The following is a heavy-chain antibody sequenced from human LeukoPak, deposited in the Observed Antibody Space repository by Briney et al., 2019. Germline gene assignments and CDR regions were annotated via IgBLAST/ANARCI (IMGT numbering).Heavy chain of an antibody. CDR1: GGSFSGYY. CDR2: INHSGST. CDR3: ARWFDP. V-gene: IGHV4-34*01. J-gene: IGHJ5*02. Sequence: SETLSLTCPVYGGSFSGYYWSWIRQPPGKGLEWIGEINHSGSTNYNPSLRSRVTISVDTSKNQFSLKLSSVTAADTAVYYCARWFDPWGQGTLVTVSS.